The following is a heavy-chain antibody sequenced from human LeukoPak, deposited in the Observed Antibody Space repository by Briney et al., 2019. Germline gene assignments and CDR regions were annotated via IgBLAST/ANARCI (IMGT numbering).Heavy chain of an antibody. D-gene: IGHD5-12*01. CDR3: ARDRGYSGYDYRLW. V-gene: IGHV3-48*03. Sequence: GGSLRLSCAVSGFTFSSYEMNWVRQAPGKGLEWVSYISSSGFNIYYADSVKGRFTISRDNAKNSLYLQMNSLRAEDTAVYYCARDRGYSGYDYRLWWGQGTLVTVSS. J-gene: IGHJ4*02. CDR2: ISSSGFNI. CDR1: GFTFSSYE.